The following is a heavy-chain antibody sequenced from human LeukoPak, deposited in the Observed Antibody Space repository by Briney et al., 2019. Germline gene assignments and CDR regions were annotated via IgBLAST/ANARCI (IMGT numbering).Heavy chain of an antibody. V-gene: IGHV4-34*01. CDR3: AQNWNDDWFDP. CDR2: INHSGST. CDR1: GGSFSGYY. J-gene: IGHJ5*02. D-gene: IGHD1-1*01. Sequence: PSETLSLACAVYGGSFSGYYWSWIRQPPGKGLEWIGEINHSGSTNYNPSLKSRVTISVDTSKNQFSPKLSSVTAADTAVYYCAQNWNDDWFDPWGQGTLVTASS.